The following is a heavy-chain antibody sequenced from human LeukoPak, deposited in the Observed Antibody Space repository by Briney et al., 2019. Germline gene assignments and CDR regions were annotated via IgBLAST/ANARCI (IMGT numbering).Heavy chain of an antibody. CDR3: ARSRGFGVVADAFDI. D-gene: IGHD3-3*01. CDR1: GYSFTSYW. Sequence: GESLKISCKGSGYSFTSYWIGWVRQMPGKGLEWMGIIYPGDSDTRYSPSFQGQVTISADKSISTAYLQWSSLKASDTAMYYCARSRGFGVVADAFDIWGQGTMVTVSS. V-gene: IGHV5-51*01. CDR2: IYPGDSDT. J-gene: IGHJ3*02.